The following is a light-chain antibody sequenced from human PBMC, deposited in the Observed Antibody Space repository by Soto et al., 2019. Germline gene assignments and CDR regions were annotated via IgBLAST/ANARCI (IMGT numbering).Light chain of an antibody. J-gene: IGKJ1*01. Sequence: AIQMTQSPSSLPASVGDRVTITCRASQGIRTELGWYQQKPGKAPELLIYATSTLHSGVPSRFSGSGSGTDFTLTISSLQPEDFATYYCLQDYNYPRTFGQGTKV. V-gene: IGKV1-6*01. CDR3: LQDYNYPRT. CDR1: QGIRTE. CDR2: ATS.